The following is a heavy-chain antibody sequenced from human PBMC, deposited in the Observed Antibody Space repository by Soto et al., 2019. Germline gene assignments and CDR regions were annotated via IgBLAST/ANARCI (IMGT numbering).Heavy chain of an antibody. CDR2: FDPEDGET. CDR1: GYTLTELS. Sequence: ASVKVSCKVSGYTLTELSMHWVRQAPGKGLEWMGGFDPEDGETIYAQKFQGRVTMTEDTATDTAYMELSSLRSEDTAVYYCATDLDYYYDSSGYPNWGQGTLVTVSP. CDR3: ATDLDYYYDSSGYPN. V-gene: IGHV1-24*01. D-gene: IGHD3-22*01. J-gene: IGHJ4*02.